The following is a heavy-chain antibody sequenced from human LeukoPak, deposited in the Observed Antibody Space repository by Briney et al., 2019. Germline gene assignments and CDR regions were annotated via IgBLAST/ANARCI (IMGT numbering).Heavy chain of an antibody. CDR3: ARVGKRYYDSSGHLPQH. D-gene: IGHD3-22*01. J-gene: IGHJ1*01. CDR2: IDPNSGGT. Sequence: GASVKVSCKASGYTFTGYYMHWVRQAPGQGLEWMGWIDPNSGGTKYAQKFQGRVTMTRDTSISTTYMELSRLRSDDTAVYYCARVGKRYYDSSGHLPQHWGQGTLVTVSS. CDR1: GYTFTGYY. V-gene: IGHV1-2*02.